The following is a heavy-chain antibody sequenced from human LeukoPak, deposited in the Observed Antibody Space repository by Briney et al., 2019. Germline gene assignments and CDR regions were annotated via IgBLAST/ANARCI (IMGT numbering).Heavy chain of an antibody. V-gene: IGHV5-51*01. CDR1: GYSFTSYW. Sequence: GESLKISCKGSGYSFTSYWIGWVRQMPGKGLEWMGIIYPGDSDTRYSPSFQGQVTISADKSISAAYLQWSSLKASDTAMYYCARQHTAMVQIDAFDIWGQGTMVTVSS. D-gene: IGHD5-18*01. CDR2: IYPGDSDT. CDR3: ARQHTAMVQIDAFDI. J-gene: IGHJ3*02.